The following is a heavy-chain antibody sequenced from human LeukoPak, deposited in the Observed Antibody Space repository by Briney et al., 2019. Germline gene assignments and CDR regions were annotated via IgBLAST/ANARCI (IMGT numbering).Heavy chain of an antibody. Sequence: GASVKVSCKASGYTFIDYYMHWVRQAPGQGLEWIGWISPNSGSTKYVQKFQGRVTMTRDTSITTVYMELSGLSFDDTAVYYCARGGGRYSVDYWGQGTLVIVPS. CDR2: ISPNSGST. CDR3: ARGGGRYSVDY. V-gene: IGHV1-2*02. J-gene: IGHJ4*02. CDR1: GYTFIDYY. D-gene: IGHD1-26*01.